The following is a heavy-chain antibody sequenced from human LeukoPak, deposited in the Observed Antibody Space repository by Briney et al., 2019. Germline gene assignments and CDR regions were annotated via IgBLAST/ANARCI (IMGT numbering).Heavy chain of an antibody. V-gene: IGHV1-8*02. Sequence: ASVKVSCKASGYTFTSYGINWVRQATGQGLEWMGWMNPNSGNTGYAQKFQGRVTMTRNTSISTAYMELSSLRSEDTAVYYCARVGRGFRYYYDSSGYYYFNYWGQGTLATVSS. CDR2: MNPNSGNT. D-gene: IGHD3-22*01. J-gene: IGHJ4*02. CDR1: GYTFTSYG. CDR3: ARVGRGFRYYYDSSGYYYFNY.